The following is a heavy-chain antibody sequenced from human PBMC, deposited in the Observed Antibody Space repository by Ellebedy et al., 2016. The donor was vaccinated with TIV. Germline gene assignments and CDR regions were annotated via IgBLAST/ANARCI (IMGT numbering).Heavy chain of an antibody. D-gene: IGHD3-9*01. CDR1: GGSISSYY. Sequence: GSLRLSXTVSGGSISSYYWSWIRQPPGKGLEWIGYIYYSGSTNYNPSLKSRVTISVDTSKNQFSLKLSSVTAADTAVYYCARGPLLRYFDWLSRGAPYYFDYWGQGTLVTVSS. CDR3: ARGPLLRYFDWLSRGAPYYFDY. CDR2: IYYSGST. V-gene: IGHV4-59*12. J-gene: IGHJ4*02.